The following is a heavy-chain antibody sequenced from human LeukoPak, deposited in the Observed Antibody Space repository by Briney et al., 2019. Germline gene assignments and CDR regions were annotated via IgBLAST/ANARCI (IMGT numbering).Heavy chain of an antibody. Sequence: GGSLRLSCVGSGFTFNDYWIHWVRQAPGKGLVWVSAIKTDGSAMQYADSVKGRFAISRDNAKNTVYLQMNSLRDEDTAVYYCANENGGPDYWGQGTLVTVSS. CDR2: IKTDGSAM. CDR3: ANENGGPDY. CDR1: GFTFNDYW. J-gene: IGHJ4*02. V-gene: IGHV3-74*03. D-gene: IGHD1-1*01.